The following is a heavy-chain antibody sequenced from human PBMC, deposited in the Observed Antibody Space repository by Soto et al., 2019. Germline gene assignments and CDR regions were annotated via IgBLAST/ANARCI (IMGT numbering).Heavy chain of an antibody. CDR2: FDPEDGET. CDR3: AREIQDIVVVPAADYYGMDV. D-gene: IGHD2-2*01. CDR1: GYTLTELS. Sequence: GASVKVSCKVSGYTLTELSMHWVRQAPGKGLEWMGGFDPEDGETIYAQKFQGRVTMTEDTSTDTAYMELSSLRSEDTAVYYCAREIQDIVVVPAADYYGMDVWGQGTTVTVSS. J-gene: IGHJ6*02. V-gene: IGHV1-24*01.